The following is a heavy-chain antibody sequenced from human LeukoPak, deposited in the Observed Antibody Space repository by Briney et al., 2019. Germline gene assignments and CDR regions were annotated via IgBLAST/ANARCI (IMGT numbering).Heavy chain of an antibody. CDR1: GFTVSSNE. Sequence: GGSLRLSCAASGFTVSSNEMSWVRQAPGKGLEWVSSISGGSTYYADSRKGRFTISRDNSKNTLYLQMNSLRAEDTAVYYCAKDGRRSGYFDYWGQGTLVTVSS. CDR3: AKDGRRSGYFDY. D-gene: IGHD3-3*01. V-gene: IGHV3-38-3*01. CDR2: ISGGST. J-gene: IGHJ4*02.